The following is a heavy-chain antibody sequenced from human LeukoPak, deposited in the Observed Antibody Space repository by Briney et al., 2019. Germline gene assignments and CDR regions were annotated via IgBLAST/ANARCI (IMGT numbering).Heavy chain of an antibody. V-gene: IGHV3-30*18. CDR3: AKDGLWQQLVPYYYYYYMDV. Sequence: GGSLRLSCAASGFTFSSYGMHWVRQAPGKGLEWVAVISYDGSNKYYADSVKGRFTISRDNSKNTLYLQMNSLRAEDTAVYYCAKDGLWQQLVPYYYYYYMDVWGKGTTVTVSS. CDR1: GFTFSSYG. CDR2: ISYDGSNK. J-gene: IGHJ6*03. D-gene: IGHD6-13*01.